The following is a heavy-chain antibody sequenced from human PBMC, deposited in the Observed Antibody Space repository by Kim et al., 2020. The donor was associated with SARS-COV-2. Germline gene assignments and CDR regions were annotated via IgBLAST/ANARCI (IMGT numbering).Heavy chain of an antibody. CDR1: GFTFSSYA. Sequence: GGSLRLSCAASGFTFSSYAMHWVRQAPGKGLEWVAVISYDGSNKYYADSVKGRFTISRDNSKNTLYLQMNSLRTDDTAVHYCARDPSGSNYYFYYYMDVWGKGTTVTVSS. J-gene: IGHJ6*03. V-gene: IGHV3-30-3*01. CDR3: ARDPSGSNYYFYYYMDV. D-gene: IGHD1-26*01. CDR2: ISYDGSNK.